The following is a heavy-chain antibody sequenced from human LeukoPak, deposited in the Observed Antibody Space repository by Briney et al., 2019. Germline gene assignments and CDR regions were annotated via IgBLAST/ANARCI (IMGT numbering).Heavy chain of an antibody. CDR1: GGTFSSCA. V-gene: IGHV1-69*05. CDR3: ARATPHYDILTGYYTSGQFDY. D-gene: IGHD3-9*01. CDR2: IIPIFGTA. J-gene: IGHJ4*02. Sequence: SVKVSCKASGGTFSSCAISWVRQAPGQGLEWMGGIIPIFGTANYAQKFQGRVTITTDESTSTAYMELSSLRSEDTAVYYCARATPHYDILTGYYTSGQFDYWGQGTLVTVSS.